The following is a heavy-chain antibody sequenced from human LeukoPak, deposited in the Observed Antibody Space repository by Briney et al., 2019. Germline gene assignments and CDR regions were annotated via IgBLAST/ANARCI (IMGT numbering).Heavy chain of an antibody. CDR3: ARSTKSSGGFYFDY. J-gene: IGHJ4*02. CDR2: IRYDGSNK. CDR1: GFTFSSYG. Sequence: PGGSLRLSCAASGFTFSSYGMHWVRQAPGKGLEWVAFIRYDGSNKYYADSVKGRFTISRDNSKNTLYLQMNSLRAEDTAVYYCARSTKSSGGFYFDYWGQGTLVTVSS. D-gene: IGHD6-19*01. V-gene: IGHV3-30*02.